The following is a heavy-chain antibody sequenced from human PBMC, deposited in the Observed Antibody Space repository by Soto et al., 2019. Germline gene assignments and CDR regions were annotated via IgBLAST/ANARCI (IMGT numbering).Heavy chain of an antibody. D-gene: IGHD2-2*01. Sequence: EVQLVESGGGLVQPGGSLRLSCAASGFTFSSYWMSWVRQAPGKGREWVANIKQDGSEKYYVDSVKGRFTISRDNAKNSLYLQMNSLRAEDTAVYYCASTSCPLCYYYGMDVWGQGTTVTVSS. CDR3: ASTSCPLCYYYGMDV. CDR1: GFTFSSYW. CDR2: IKQDGSEK. V-gene: IGHV3-7*03. J-gene: IGHJ6*02.